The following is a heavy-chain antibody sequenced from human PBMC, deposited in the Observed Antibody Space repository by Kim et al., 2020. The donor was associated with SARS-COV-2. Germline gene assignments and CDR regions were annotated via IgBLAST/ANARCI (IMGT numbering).Heavy chain of an antibody. CDR2: THYRSKWYN. J-gene: IGHJ6*02. CDR3: GRAAGSRGSGMDV. D-gene: IGHD1-26*01. V-gene: IGHV6-1*01. CDR1: GDSVSSNSVV. Sequence: SQTLSLTCAISGDSVSSNSVVWNWIRQSPSRGLEWLGRTHYRSKWYNDYAVSVKSRMTINPDTSKNQFSLQLNSVTPEDTAVYYCGRAAGSRGSGMDVWGHGTTVTVSS.